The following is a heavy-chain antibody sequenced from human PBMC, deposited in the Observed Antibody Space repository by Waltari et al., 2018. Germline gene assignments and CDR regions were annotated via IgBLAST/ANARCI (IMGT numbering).Heavy chain of an antibody. CDR1: AYTFSTYG. D-gene: IGHD6-19*01. CDR3: ATTVGGNMESDY. CDR2: IIPSNDNT. V-gene: IGHV1-18*01. Sequence: QVQLVQSGAEGKKPGPSVKVACKAYAYTFSTYGITWVRQAPGQGLEWMGWIIPSNDNTNYAQEFQGRVTLTTDTSTSTAYMELRNLRSDDTAVYYCATTVGGNMESDYWGQGTLVTVSS. J-gene: IGHJ4*02.